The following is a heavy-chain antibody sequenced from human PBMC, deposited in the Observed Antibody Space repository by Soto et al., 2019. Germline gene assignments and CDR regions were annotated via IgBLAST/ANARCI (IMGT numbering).Heavy chain of an antibody. V-gene: IGHV1-2*02. CDR2: INPISGDT. D-gene: IGHD3-22*01. J-gene: IGHJ6*02. Sequence: QVQLVQSGAEVKKPGASVKVSCKASGYTFTGHYIHWVRQAPGQGLEWMGWINPISGDTEYAQKFQGRVTMTRDTSISTAYMDMRSLISAATAVYYCARVRRSPYDMDVWGQGTTVTVS. CDR3: ARVRRSPYDMDV. CDR1: GYTFTGHY.